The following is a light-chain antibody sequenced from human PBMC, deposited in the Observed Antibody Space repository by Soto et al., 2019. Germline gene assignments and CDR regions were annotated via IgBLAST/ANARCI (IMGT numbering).Light chain of an antibody. CDR3: QQYNNWPSS. J-gene: IGKJ3*01. Sequence: EIVMTQSPATLSVSPGERATLSCRASQSVSSNLAWYQQKPGQAPMLLIYGASTRATGIPARFSGSGSGTEFTLTISSLQSEDSAVYYCQQYNNWPSSFGPGTKVDIK. V-gene: IGKV3-15*01. CDR2: GAS. CDR1: QSVSSN.